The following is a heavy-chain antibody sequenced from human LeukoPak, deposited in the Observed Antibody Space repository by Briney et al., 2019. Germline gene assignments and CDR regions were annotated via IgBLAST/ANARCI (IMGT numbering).Heavy chain of an antibody. CDR3: ARDVSKIRGVKAFDY. J-gene: IGHJ4*02. CDR1: GDTFIPFS. D-gene: IGHD3-10*01. Sequence: GCSVTVSCKASGDTFIPFSFSWVRQAAGQGLEWMGWITPMFDTTKYAQKFQGRVTITADESTTSVYMELSGLTSEDTAVYYCARDVSKIRGVKAFDYWGQGTQVTVSS. CDR2: ITPMFDTT. V-gene: IGHV1-69*01.